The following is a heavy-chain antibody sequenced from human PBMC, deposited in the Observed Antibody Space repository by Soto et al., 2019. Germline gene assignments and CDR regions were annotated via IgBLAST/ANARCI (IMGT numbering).Heavy chain of an antibody. CDR3: ARELNTDPSAYYSFAY. CDR1: GYTFTAYG. J-gene: IGHJ4*02. D-gene: IGHD3-22*01. V-gene: IGHV1-18*01. Sequence: SVKVSCKTSGYTFTAYGLAWLRQAPGQRPEWMGWVSTNNADTNYAQKFQGRVTMTTETSTRTTYMELRSLRSDDTAVYYCARELNTDPSAYYSFAYSGQGTLVTVSS. CDR2: VSTNNADT.